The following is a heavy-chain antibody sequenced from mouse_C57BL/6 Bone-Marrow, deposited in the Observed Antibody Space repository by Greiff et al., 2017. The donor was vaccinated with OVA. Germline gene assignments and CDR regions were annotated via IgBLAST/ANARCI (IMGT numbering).Heavy chain of an antibody. V-gene: IGHV3-6*01. CDR2: ISYDGSN. D-gene: IGHD2-1*01. Sequence: EVQLVESGPGLVKPSQSLSLTCSVTGYSITSGYYWNWIRQFPGNKLEWMGYISYDGSNNYNPSLKNRISITRDTSKNQFFLKLNSVTTEDTATYYCAREGGNYVTWFAYWGKGTLVTVSA. CDR1: GYSITSGYY. CDR3: AREGGNYVTWFAY. J-gene: IGHJ3*01.